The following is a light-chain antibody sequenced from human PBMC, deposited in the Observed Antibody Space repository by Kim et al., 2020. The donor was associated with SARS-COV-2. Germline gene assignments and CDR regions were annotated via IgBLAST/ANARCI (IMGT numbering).Light chain of an antibody. CDR1: SSDVGGDNY. J-gene: IGLJ1*01. Sequence: AGAIACSGSSSDVGGDNYVSWYQQHPGKAPKLMIYGLNKRPSGVPDRFSGSKSGNTASLTVSGLQAEDEADYYCCSCAGTNKVYVFGTGTKVTVL. V-gene: IGLV2-8*01. CDR3: CSCAGTNKVYV. CDR2: GLN.